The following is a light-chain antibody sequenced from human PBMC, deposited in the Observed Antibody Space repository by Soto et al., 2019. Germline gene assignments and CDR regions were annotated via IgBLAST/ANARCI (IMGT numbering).Light chain of an antibody. CDR3: QQYDTYWT. Sequence: DIQMTHSPSTLSASVPHRVPITCRASQSISSWLAWYQQKPGSAPKLVIYDASSLESGVPSRFSGSGSGTEFTLTISSLQPDDFATYYCQQYDTYWTFGQGTKVDI. CDR2: DAS. J-gene: IGKJ1*01. V-gene: IGKV1-5*01. CDR1: QSISSW.